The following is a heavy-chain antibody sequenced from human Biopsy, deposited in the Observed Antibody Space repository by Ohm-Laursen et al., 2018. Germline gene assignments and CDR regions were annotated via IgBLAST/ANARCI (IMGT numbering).Heavy chain of an antibody. CDR1: EFTFSVYA. J-gene: IGHJ4*02. V-gene: IGHV3-21*01. Sequence: SLRLSCAASEFTFSVYAMNWVRQAPGKGLEWVSSTSSSGSYTFYAGSLRGRFTISRDNAKNSLSLHMINLRAEDTAVYYCARDLRADRKYFFDSWGQGTLVTVSS. CDR2: TSSSGSYT. CDR3: ARDLRADRKYFFDS. D-gene: IGHD1-14*01.